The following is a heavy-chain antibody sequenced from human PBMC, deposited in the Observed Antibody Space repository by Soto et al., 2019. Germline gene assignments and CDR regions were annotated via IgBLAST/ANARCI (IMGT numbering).Heavy chain of an antibody. Sequence: SVKVSCKASGGTFSSYTISWVRQAPGQGLEWMGRIIPILGIANYAQKFQGRVTITADKSTSTAYMELSSLRSEDTAVYYCARDLYYYDSSGPGPVDYWGQGTLVTVSS. J-gene: IGHJ4*02. V-gene: IGHV1-69*04. D-gene: IGHD3-22*01. CDR2: IIPILGIA. CDR1: GGTFSSYT. CDR3: ARDLYYYDSSGPGPVDY.